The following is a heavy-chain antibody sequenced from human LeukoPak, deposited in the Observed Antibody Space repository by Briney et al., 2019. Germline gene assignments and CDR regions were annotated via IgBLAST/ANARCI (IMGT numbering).Heavy chain of an antibody. J-gene: IGHJ5*02. Sequence: SENLSLTCTVSGCSISTSSYYWGWLRQPPGKGLEWIASFCYSGSTYYNPALKSRVTISVDTSKNQFSLKLSSVTAADTAVYYCARHQSGWYLPNWFDPWGQGTLVTVSS. D-gene: IGHD6-19*01. CDR2: FCYSGST. CDR1: GCSISTSSYY. CDR3: ARHQSGWYLPNWFDP. V-gene: IGHV4-39*01.